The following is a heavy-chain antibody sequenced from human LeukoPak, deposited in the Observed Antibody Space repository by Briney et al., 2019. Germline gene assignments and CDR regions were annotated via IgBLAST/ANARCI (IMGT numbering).Heavy chain of an antibody. V-gene: IGHV3-30*12. CDR3: ASLNYDSSDAFDY. J-gene: IGHJ4*02. CDR2: ISFDGSSK. D-gene: IGHD3-22*01. Sequence: PGRSLRLSCAASGFTFSSYGMHWVRQAPGKGLEWLTLISFDGSSKYFADSVRGRFAISSDNSKNSLYLQMNSLRAEDTAVYYCASLNYDSSDAFDYWGQGTLVTVSS. CDR1: GFTFSSYG.